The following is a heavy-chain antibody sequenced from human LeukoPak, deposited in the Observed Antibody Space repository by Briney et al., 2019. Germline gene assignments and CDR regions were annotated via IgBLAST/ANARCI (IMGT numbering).Heavy chain of an antibody. J-gene: IGHJ6*03. Sequence: SQTLSLTCTVSGGSISSGDYYWSWIRQPPGKGLEWIGYIYCSGSTYYNPSLKSRVTISVDTSKNQFSLKLSSVTAADTAVYYCARGSIAAAGSSKGYMDVWGKGTTVTVSS. D-gene: IGHD6-13*01. CDR2: IYCSGST. CDR3: ARGSIAAAGSSKGYMDV. V-gene: IGHV4-30-4*01. CDR1: GGSISSGDYY.